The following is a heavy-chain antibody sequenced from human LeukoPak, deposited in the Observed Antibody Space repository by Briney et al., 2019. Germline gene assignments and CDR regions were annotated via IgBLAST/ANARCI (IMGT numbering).Heavy chain of an antibody. Sequence: GASVKVSCKASGYTFTSYDINWVRQATGQGLEWMGWMNPNSGNTGYAQKFQGRATITRNTSISTAYMELSSLRSEDTAVYYCARERVVARPYYYYYYMDVWGKGTTVTASS. J-gene: IGHJ6*03. V-gene: IGHV1-8*03. CDR2: MNPNSGNT. CDR1: GYTFTSYD. CDR3: ARERVVARPYYYYYYMDV. D-gene: IGHD6-6*01.